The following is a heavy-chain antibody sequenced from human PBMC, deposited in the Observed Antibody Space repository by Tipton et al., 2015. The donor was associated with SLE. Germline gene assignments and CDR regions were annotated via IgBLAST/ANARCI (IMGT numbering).Heavy chain of an antibody. D-gene: IGHD4/OR15-4a*01. Sequence: SLRLSCAASGFTLSSNYMSWVRQAPGKGLEWASVIYSGGSTNYIDSVKGRFSLSRDNSQNTLYLQMNSLRAEDTAVYYCARLNYGDRLDYWGQGTLVTVSS. CDR1: GFTLSSNY. J-gene: IGHJ4*02. CDR2: IYSGGST. CDR3: ARLNYGDRLDY. V-gene: IGHV3-53*05.